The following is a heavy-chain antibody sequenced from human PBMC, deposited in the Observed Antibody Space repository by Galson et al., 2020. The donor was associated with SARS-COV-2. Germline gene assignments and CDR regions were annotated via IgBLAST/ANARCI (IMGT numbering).Heavy chain of an antibody. CDR1: GVTVSSNY. CDR3: ARAYEEMSTSNWYFDL. D-gene: IGHD5-12*01. CDR2: IYSGGRT. Sequence: TGGSLRLSCAASGVTVSSNYMSWVRQAPGKGLEWVSVIYSGGRTFYADPVKGRFTISRHNADNTLYLEMNNLRVEDTAVYYCARAYEEMSTSNWYFDLWCRGTPVTVSS. J-gene: IGHJ2*01. V-gene: IGHV3-53*04.